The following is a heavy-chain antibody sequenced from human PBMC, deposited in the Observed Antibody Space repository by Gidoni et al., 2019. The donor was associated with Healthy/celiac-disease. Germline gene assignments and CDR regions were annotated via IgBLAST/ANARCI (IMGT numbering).Heavy chain of an antibody. J-gene: IGHJ4*02. D-gene: IGHD1-7*01. CDR1: GFTFSSYW. Sequence: EVQLVESGGGLVQPGGSLRLSCAASGFTFSSYWMSWVRQAPGKGLEWVANIKQDGSEKYYVDSVKGRFTISRDNAKNSLYLQMNSLRAEDTAVYYCSRDFLRITGTTAFDYWGQGTLVTVSS. V-gene: IGHV3-7*03. CDR3: SRDFLRITGTTAFDY. CDR2: IKQDGSEK.